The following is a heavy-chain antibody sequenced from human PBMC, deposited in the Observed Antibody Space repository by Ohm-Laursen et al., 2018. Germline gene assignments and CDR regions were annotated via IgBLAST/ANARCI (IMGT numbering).Heavy chain of an antibody. Sequence: SETLSLTCSVSGASISSYYWTWIRQPPGKGLEWIGHFYHSGGTNNNPPFKSRVTISIDTSKNQVSLNLNSVTAADTAVYYCASSQSSSWYHAFDVWGQGTMVTVSS. CDR3: ASSQSSSWYHAFDV. D-gene: IGHD6-13*01. V-gene: IGHV4-4*08. CDR1: GASISSYY. CDR2: FYHSGGT. J-gene: IGHJ3*01.